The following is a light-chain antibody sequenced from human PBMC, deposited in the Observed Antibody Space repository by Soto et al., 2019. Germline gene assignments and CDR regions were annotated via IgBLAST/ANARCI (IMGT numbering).Light chain of an antibody. CDR2: EVT. J-gene: IGLJ1*01. V-gene: IGLV2-14*01. CDR1: SSDVGGYNY. Sequence: QSALTQPASVSGSPGQSITISCTGTSSDVGGYNYVSWYQQHPGKAPKLMIYEVTNRPSGVSNRFSGSKSANTASLTITGLQAEDEGDYYCQSYDSTLSARYVFGTGTKLTVL. CDR3: QSYDSTLSARYV.